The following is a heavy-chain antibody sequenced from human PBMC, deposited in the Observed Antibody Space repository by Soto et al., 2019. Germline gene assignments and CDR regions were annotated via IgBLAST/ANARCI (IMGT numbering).Heavy chain of an antibody. CDR3: ARERLFAIVVVVAAPDAFDI. V-gene: IGHV1-69*04. CDR2: IIPILGIA. J-gene: IGHJ3*02. CDR1: GGTFSSYT. D-gene: IGHD2-15*01. Sequence: SVKVSCKASGGTFSSYTISWVRQAPGQGLEWMGRIIPILGIANYAQKFQGRVTITADKSTSTAYMELSSLRSEDTAVYYCARERLFAIVVVVAAPDAFDIWGQGTMVTVSS.